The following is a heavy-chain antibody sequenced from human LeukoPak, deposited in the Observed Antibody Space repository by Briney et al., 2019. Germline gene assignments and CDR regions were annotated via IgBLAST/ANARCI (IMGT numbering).Heavy chain of an antibody. CDR2: TRFDDSYK. Sequence: AGGSLRLSCAASGFSFSSSGMHRVRQAPGKGPEWVSFTRFDDSYKAYGDTVKGRFTISRDNSKNTLYLQMDSLRSDDTAVYYCAKSSAGITWFDPWGQGTLVTVSS. CDR1: GFSFSSSG. CDR3: AKSSAGITWFDP. V-gene: IGHV3-30*02. D-gene: IGHD1-1*01. J-gene: IGHJ5*02.